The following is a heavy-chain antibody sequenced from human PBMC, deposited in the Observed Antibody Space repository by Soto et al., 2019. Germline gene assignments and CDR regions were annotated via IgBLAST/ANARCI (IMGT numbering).Heavy chain of an antibody. CDR3: SRGGGIGVVTAPHAL. CDR1: GYTFSSYY. CDR2: INPSGGYT. Sequence: SVKVSCKASGYTFSSYYMNWVRQAPGQSLEWLGIINPSGGYTTYAQRFLGRVTMTSDTSTITVHMELGSLTSEDTAVYYCSRGGGIGVVTAPHALRGQGTLVTVSA. D-gene: IGHD2-21*02. V-gene: IGHV1-46*03. J-gene: IGHJ4*02.